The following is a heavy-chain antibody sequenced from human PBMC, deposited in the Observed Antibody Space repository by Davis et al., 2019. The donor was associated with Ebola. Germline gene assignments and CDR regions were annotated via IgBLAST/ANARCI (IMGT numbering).Heavy chain of an antibody. V-gene: IGHV3-66*01. CDR1: GFTVSSNY. D-gene: IGHD3-3*01. CDR3: ARAPFYGSGYYDYYYGMDV. J-gene: IGHJ6*02. CDR2: IYGGGST. Sequence: GGSLRLSCAASGFTVSSNYMSWVRQAPGKGLEWVSVIYGGGSTYYADSVKGRFTISRDNSKNTLYLQMNSLRAEDTAVYYCARAPFYGSGYYDYYYGMDVWGQGTTVTVSS.